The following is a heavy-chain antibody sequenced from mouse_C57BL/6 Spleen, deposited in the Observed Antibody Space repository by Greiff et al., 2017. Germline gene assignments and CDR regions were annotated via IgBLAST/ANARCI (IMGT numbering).Heavy chain of an antibody. V-gene: IGHV5-4*03. CDR1: GFTFSSYA. D-gene: IGHD1-1*01. CDR2: ISDGGSYT. Sequence: EVKLMESGGGLVKPGGSLKLSCAASGFTFSSYAMSWVRQTPEKRLEWVATISDGGSYTYYPDNVKGRFTISRDNAKNNLYLQMSHLKSEDTAMYYCASPYYYGSSYGYFDVWGTGTTVTVSS. CDR3: ASPYYYGSSYGYFDV. J-gene: IGHJ1*03.